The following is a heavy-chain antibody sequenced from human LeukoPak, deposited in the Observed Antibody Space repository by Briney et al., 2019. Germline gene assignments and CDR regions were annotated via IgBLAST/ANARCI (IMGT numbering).Heavy chain of an antibody. D-gene: IGHD3-10*01. J-gene: IGHJ4*02. CDR3: ARGSYYYGSGTLRY. V-gene: IGHV3-48*01. CDR2: ISSSSSTI. Sequence: GSLGLSLSGSGFTFSGYCMNWVRQAPGEGLEGVLLISSSSSTIYYADSVKGRFTISRDNAKNSLYLQMNSLRAEDTAVYYCARGSYYYGSGTLRYWGQGTLVTVSS. CDR1: GFTFSGYC.